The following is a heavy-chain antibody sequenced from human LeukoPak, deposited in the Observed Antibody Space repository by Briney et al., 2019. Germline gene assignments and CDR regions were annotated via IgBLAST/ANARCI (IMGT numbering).Heavy chain of an antibody. J-gene: IGHJ4*02. V-gene: IGHV4-38-2*02. D-gene: IGHD7-27*01. CDR1: NYSTSSGYY. CDR2: IFHSGNT. CDR3: ASRKLGNDY. Sequence: SETLSLTCTVSNYSTSSGYYWGWIRQPPGKGLEWIGTIFHSGNTYYNPSLKSRVTISADTSKNQFSLKLSSVTAADTAVYYCASRKLGNDYWGQGTLVTVSS.